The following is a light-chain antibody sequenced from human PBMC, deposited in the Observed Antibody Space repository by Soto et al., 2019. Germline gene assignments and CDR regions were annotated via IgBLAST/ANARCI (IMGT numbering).Light chain of an antibody. J-gene: IGKJ2*01. V-gene: IGKV4-1*01. CDR3: QQYESTPPT. CDR2: WAS. CDR1: QSVLYSSNNKNY. Sequence: DIVMTQSPDSLAVSLGERATINCKSSQSVLYSSNNKNYLAWYQQRPGQPPKLLIYWASTRESGVPDRFSGSGSGTDFTLTSASLHAEDVAVYYCQQYESTPPTFGQGTKLEIK.